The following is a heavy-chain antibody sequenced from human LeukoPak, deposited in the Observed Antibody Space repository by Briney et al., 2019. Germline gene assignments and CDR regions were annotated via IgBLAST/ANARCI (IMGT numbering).Heavy chain of an antibody. J-gene: IGHJ4*02. CDR3: ATINGYNDY. D-gene: IGHD5-24*01. V-gene: IGHV3-23*01. Sequence: GGSLRLSCAASGFGFTFNKYGMSWVRQAPGKGLEWVSAISSTGDSTYYADSVKGPFTISRDNIKNTLYLQMNSLRAEDTAVYYCATINGYNDYWGQGTLVTVSS. CDR1: GFGFTFNKYG. CDR2: ISSTGDST.